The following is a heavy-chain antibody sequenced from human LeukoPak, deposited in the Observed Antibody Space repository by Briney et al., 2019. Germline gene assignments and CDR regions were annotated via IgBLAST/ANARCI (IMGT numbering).Heavy chain of an antibody. D-gene: IGHD6-13*01. CDR3: AKDRAIAAVGTEGDY. CDR1: GFTFSSYG. J-gene: IGHJ4*02. Sequence: PGGSLRLSCAASGFTFSSYGMHWVRQAPGKGLEWVAFIRYDGSNKYYADSVKGRFTISRDNSKNTLYLQMNSLRAENTAVYYCAKDRAIAAVGTEGDYWGQGTLVTVSS. CDR2: IRYDGSNK. V-gene: IGHV3-30*02.